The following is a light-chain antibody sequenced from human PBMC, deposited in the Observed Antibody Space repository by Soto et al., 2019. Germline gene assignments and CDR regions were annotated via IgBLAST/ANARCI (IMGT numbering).Light chain of an antibody. Sequence: DIQMTQSPSTLSASVGDRVTITCLASQSISSWLAWYQQKPGKAPKLLIYKASNLESGVPSRFSGSGSGTEFTLTISGLQPDDFATYYCQQYNSYSSFGQGTKVEIK. CDR2: KAS. CDR3: QQYNSYSS. J-gene: IGKJ1*01. CDR1: QSISSW. V-gene: IGKV1-5*03.